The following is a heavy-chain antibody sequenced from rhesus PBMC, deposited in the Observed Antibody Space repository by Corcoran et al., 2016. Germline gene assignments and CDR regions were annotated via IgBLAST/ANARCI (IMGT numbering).Heavy chain of an antibody. V-gene: IGHV3-54*01. CDR3: VRVFYGLDS. Sequence: VQLQESGPGLVKPSETLSLTCAVSGGSISGYDYWSWIRQPPGKGLEWVAVISFDESKKYYADSIKHPFTISRDNSKNMVYLQMNNLKLEDTAVDYCVRVFYGLDSWGQGVVVTVSS. CDR2: ISFDESKK. CDR1: GGSISGYD. J-gene: IGHJ6*01.